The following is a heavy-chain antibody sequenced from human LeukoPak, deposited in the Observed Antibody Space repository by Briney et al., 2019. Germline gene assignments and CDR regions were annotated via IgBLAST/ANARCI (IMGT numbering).Heavy chain of an antibody. J-gene: IGHJ4*02. V-gene: IGHV4-31*03. D-gene: IGHD3-10*01. CDR3: AREVNFGSGTLVY. CDR2: IYYNGNT. Sequence: SGTLSLTCTVSGGSISSGAYYWSWIRQRPGQGLEWIGYIYYNGNTYYNPSLKSRVLISIDTSKHQFSLKLNSVTAADTAVFYCAREVNFGSGTLVYWGQGTLVTVSS. CDR1: GGSISSGAYY.